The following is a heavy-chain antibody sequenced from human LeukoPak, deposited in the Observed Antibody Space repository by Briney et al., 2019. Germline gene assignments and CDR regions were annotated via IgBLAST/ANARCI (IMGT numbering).Heavy chain of an antibody. CDR2: IYYSGST. CDR1: GGSISSYY. Sequence: PSETLSLTCTVSGGSISSYYWSWIRQPPGKGLEWIGYIYYSGSTYYNPSLKSRVTISVDTSKNQFSLKLSSVTAADTAVYYCARAAGRKSSSGYFDYWGQGTLVTVSS. J-gene: IGHJ4*02. CDR3: ARAAGRKSSSGYFDY. V-gene: IGHV4-59*01. D-gene: IGHD6-19*01.